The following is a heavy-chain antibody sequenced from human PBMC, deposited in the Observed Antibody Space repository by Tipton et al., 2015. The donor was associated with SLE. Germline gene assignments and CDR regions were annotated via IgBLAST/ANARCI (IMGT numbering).Heavy chain of an antibody. CDR3: ATGYDFQTGWFQH. CDR1: GGSFSGYY. J-gene: IGHJ1*01. V-gene: IGHV4-34*01. D-gene: IGHD5-12*01. Sequence: TLSLTCAVYGGSFSGYYWSWIRQPPGKGLEWIGEINHSGSTNYNPSLKSRVTISVDTSKNQFSPKLSSVTAADTAVYYCATGYDFQTGWFQHWGQGTLVTVSS. CDR2: INHSGST.